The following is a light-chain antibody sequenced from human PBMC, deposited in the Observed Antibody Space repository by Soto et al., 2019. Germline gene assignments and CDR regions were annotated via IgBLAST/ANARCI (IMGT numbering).Light chain of an antibody. V-gene: IGLV2-14*03. CDR1: SSDVGGYTY. J-gene: IGLJ2*01. CDR3: SSYTSSSTPGVV. Sequence: QSALTQPASVSGSPGQSITISCTGTSSDVGGYTYVSWYQQHPGKAPKLMIYDVSYRPSGVSNRFSGSKSGNTASLTISGLQAEDEDDYYCSSYTSSSTPGVVFGGGTKLTVL. CDR2: DVS.